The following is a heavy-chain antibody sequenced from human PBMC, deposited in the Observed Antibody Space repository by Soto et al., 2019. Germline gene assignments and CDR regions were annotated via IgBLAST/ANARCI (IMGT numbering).Heavy chain of an antibody. Sequence: QLQLQESGSGLVKPSQTLSLTCAVSGGSISSGGYSWSWIRQPPGKGLEWIGYIYHSGSTYYNPALKSRVTISVDRSKNQFSLKLSSVTAADTAVYYCSRAGGLGAVAADYWGQGTLVTVSS. CDR2: IYHSGST. CDR1: GGSISSGGYS. D-gene: IGHD6-19*01. J-gene: IGHJ4*02. V-gene: IGHV4-30-2*01. CDR3: SRAGGLGAVAADY.